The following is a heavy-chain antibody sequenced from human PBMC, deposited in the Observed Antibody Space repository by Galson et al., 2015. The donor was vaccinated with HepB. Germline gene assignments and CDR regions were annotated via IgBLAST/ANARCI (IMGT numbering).Heavy chain of an antibody. Sequence: PALVKPTQTLTLTCTFSGFSLSTSGVGAGWIRQPPGKALGWLALIYWNDDKRYSPSLNSRLNITRDTSKNQVVLTMTNVDPVDTATYYCAHRIYDSSGERFDYWGQGTLVTVSS. V-gene: IGHV2-5*01. D-gene: IGHD3-22*01. J-gene: IGHJ4*02. CDR3: AHRIYDSSGERFDY. CDR1: GFSLSTSGVG. CDR2: IYWNDDK.